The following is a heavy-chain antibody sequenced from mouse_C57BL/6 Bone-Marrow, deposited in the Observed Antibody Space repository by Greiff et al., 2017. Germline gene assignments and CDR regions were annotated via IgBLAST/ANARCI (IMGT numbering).Heavy chain of an antibody. J-gene: IGHJ4*01. Sequence: VQLQQSGAELVKPGASVKMSCKASGYTFTSYWITWVKQRPGQGLEWIGDIYPGSGSTNYNEKFKSKATLTVDTSSSTAYMQLSSLTSEDSAVYYCARRWFYYAMDYWGQGTSVTVSS. CDR2: IYPGSGST. CDR1: GYTFTSYW. V-gene: IGHV1-55*01. CDR3: ARRWFYYAMDY. D-gene: IGHD2-3*01.